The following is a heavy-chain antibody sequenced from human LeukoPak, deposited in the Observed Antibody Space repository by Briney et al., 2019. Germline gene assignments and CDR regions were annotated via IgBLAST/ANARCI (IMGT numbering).Heavy chain of an antibody. J-gene: IGHJ5*02. Sequence: SEKVSCKASGGTFSSYAISWVRQAPGQGLELMGRIIPILGIANYAQKFQGRVTITADKCTSTAYMELSSLRSEDTAVYYCATSPDYGGNIWFDPWGQGTLVTVSS. V-gene: IGHV1-69*04. CDR1: GGTFSSYA. CDR2: IIPILGIA. D-gene: IGHD4-23*01. CDR3: ATSPDYGGNIWFDP.